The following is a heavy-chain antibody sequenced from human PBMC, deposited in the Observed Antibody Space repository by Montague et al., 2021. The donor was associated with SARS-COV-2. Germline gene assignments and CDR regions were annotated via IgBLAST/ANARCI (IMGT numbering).Heavy chain of an antibody. Sequence: PALVKPTKTLTLTCTFSGFSLSTSGICVSWIRQPPGKALEWLALXDWDDDKYYSTSLKTRPTISKDTSKNQVVLTMTNMDPVDTATYYCARIRDYDILTGSYSGFDYWGQGTLVTVSS. CDR3: ARIRDYDILTGSYSGFDY. J-gene: IGHJ4*02. CDR2: XDWDDDK. D-gene: IGHD3-9*01. CDR1: GFSLSTSGIC. V-gene: IGHV2-70*01.